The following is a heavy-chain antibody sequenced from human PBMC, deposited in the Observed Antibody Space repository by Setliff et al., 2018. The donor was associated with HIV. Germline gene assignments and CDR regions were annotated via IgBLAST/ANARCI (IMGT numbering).Heavy chain of an antibody. V-gene: IGHV3-30*02. CDR2: IRYDGTYK. D-gene: IGHD6-13*01. CDR3: AKNLYRSGWSPLDY. Sequence: GESLKISCAASGFTSSSYGMHWVRQAPGKGLEWVAFIRYDGTYKYYADSLKGRFTISRDNSKNTLYLQMNSLRAEDTAVYYCAKNLYRSGWSPLDYWGQGTLVTVSS. J-gene: IGHJ4*02. CDR1: GFTSSSYG.